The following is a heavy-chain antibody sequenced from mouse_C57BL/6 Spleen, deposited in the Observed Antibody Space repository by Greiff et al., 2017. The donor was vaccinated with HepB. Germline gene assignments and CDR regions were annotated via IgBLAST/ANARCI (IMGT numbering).Heavy chain of an antibody. D-gene: IGHD1-1*01. V-gene: IGHV5-17*01. CDR3: ARQYYGSSPDY. J-gene: IGHJ2*01. Sequence: EVQVVESGGGLVKPGGSLKLSCAASGFTFSAYGMHWVRQAPEKGLEWVAYISSGSSTIYYADTVKGRFTISRDNAKNTLFLQMTSLRSEDTAMYYCARQYYGSSPDYWGQGTTLTVSS. CDR2: ISSGSSTI. CDR1: GFTFSAYG.